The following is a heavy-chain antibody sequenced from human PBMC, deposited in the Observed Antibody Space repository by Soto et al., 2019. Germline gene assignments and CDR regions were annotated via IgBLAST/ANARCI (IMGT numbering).Heavy chain of an antibody. CDR1: GFTFSSYG. Sequence: QVQLVESGGGVVQPGRSLRLSCAAFGFTFSSYGMHWVRQAPGKGLEWVAVIWYDGSNKYYADSVKGRFTISRDNSKNTLYLQMNSLRAEDTAVYYCARDDPITMVRGSYDAFDIWGQGTMVTVSS. V-gene: IGHV3-33*01. CDR3: ARDDPITMVRGSYDAFDI. J-gene: IGHJ3*02. CDR2: IWYDGSNK. D-gene: IGHD3-10*01.